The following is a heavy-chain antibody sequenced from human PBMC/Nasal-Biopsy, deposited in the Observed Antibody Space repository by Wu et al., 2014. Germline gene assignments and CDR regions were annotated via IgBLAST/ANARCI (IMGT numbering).Heavy chain of an antibody. CDR3: ARSTIANKFEF. CDR2: IDWDDDK. D-gene: IGHD5/OR15-5a*01. Sequence: TFSGFSLKTTAMCVSWIRQPPGKALEWLARIDWDDDKYYNTALKTRLSISKDTSKSQVVLEMTNMDPVDTATYYCARSTIANKFEFWGQGALVTVSS. V-gene: IGHV2-70*11. CDR1: GFSLKTTAMC. J-gene: IGHJ4*02.